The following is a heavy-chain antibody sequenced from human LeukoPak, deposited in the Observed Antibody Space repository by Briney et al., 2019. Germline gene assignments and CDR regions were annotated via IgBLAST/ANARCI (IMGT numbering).Heavy chain of an antibody. CDR3: ARDRAIDIRAYDI. CDR2: IGTSGSYI. Sequence: GGSLRLSCAASGFAFSGDNMNWVRQAPGKGLEWVSFIGTSGSYIKYADSVKGRFTISRDNAKNSLYLQMNSLRAEDTAMYFCARDRAIDIRAYDIWGQGTMVTVTS. V-gene: IGHV3-21*01. J-gene: IGHJ3*02. D-gene: IGHD5-12*01. CDR1: GFAFSGDN.